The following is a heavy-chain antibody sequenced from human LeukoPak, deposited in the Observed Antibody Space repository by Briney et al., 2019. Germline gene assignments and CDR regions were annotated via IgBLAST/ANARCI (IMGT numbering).Heavy chain of an antibody. J-gene: IGHJ4*02. CDR2: IYSDGST. CDR1: GFTVSSNY. Sequence: GGSLRLSCAASGFTVSSNYMSWVRQAPGKGLEWVSLIYSDGSTNYADSVKGRFTTSRDNAKNTLYLQMNSLRAEDTALYYCATEFYGSYNYWGQGALVTVSS. V-gene: IGHV3-53*01. D-gene: IGHD1-26*01. CDR3: ATEFYGSYNY.